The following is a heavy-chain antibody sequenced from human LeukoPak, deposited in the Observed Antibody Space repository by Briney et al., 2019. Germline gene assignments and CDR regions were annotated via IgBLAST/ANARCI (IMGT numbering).Heavy chain of an antibody. Sequence: GGSLRLSCAASGFTFSTYIMNWVRQAPGKGLEWVSSISSSSDYIYYVDSVKGRFTISRDNAKKSLYLQLNSLRAEDTAVYYCARGNIKFDYWGQGTLVNVSS. CDR3: ARGNIKFDY. CDR1: GFTFSTYI. CDR2: ISSSSDYI. J-gene: IGHJ4*02. V-gene: IGHV3-21*01.